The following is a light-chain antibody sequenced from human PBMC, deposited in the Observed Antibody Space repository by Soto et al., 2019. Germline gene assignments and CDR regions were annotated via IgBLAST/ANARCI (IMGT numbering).Light chain of an antibody. CDR2: DAS. J-gene: IGKJ4*01. CDR1: HSVSSY. V-gene: IGKV3-11*01. CDR3: LQRSNWPLT. Sequence: EIVLTQSPATLSLSPGERATLSCRASHSVSSYLARYQQKPDQAPRLLIYDASNRATGIPARFSGSGSGTDFTLTISSLEPEDFGVYYCLQRSNWPLTFGGGTKVDIK.